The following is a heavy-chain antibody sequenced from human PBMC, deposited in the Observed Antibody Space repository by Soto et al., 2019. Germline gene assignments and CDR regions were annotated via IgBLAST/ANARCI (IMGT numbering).Heavy chain of an antibody. CDR2: IYHSGST. CDR1: GGSISSSNW. Sequence: QVQLQESGPGLVKPSGTLSLTCAVSGGSISSSNWWSWVRQPPGKGLEWIGEIYHSGSTNYNPSLEGRVTISVDRSKNQVSLELRSVTAADTAVYYCARWNDSSRWYRDGMDVWGQGTTVTVSS. J-gene: IGHJ6*02. V-gene: IGHV4-4*02. D-gene: IGHD6-13*01. CDR3: ARWNDSSRWYRDGMDV.